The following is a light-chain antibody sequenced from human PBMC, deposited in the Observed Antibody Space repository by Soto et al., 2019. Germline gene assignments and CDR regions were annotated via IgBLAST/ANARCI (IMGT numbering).Light chain of an antibody. CDR1: QAIGNY. V-gene: IGKV1-33*01. Sequence: DIQRTQSPSSLPPSVGARATIICRASQAIGNYLNWYKHKPGKPPKPLIYDASNLETGVPSRFSGSKSGTAFTFTITSLQPEDIATYYCQQYDNLPFSFGGGTKVEIK. J-gene: IGKJ4*01. CDR3: QQYDNLPFS. CDR2: DAS.